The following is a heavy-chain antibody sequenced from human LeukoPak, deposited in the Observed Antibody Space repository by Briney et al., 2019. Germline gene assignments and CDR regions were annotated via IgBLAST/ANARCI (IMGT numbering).Heavy chain of an antibody. CDR3: ARGGYCGGDCYFYY. V-gene: IGHV4-38-2*02. D-gene: IGHD2-21*02. J-gene: IGHJ4*02. CDR2: IYHSGST. Sequence: PLETLSLTCTVSGYSISSGYYWGWIRQPPGKGLEWIGSIYHSGSTYYNPSLKSRVTISVDTSKNQFSLKLSSVTAADTAVYYCARGGYCGGDCYFYYWGQGTLVTVSS. CDR1: GYSISSGYY.